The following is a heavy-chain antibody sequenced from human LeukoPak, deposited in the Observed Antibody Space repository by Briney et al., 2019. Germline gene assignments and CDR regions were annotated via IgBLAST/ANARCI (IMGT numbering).Heavy chain of an antibody. CDR3: ARVGSGSFDY. Sequence: PSETLSLTCTVSGGSISTCYWSWIRQPPGMGLEWIGYSYDSGSTYCNPSLKTRVTISVDTSKNQLSLKLSSVTAADTAVYYCARVGSGSFDYWGQGTLVTDPS. J-gene: IGHJ4*02. D-gene: IGHD6-19*01. CDR1: GGSISTCY. CDR2: SYDSGST. V-gene: IGHV4-59*01.